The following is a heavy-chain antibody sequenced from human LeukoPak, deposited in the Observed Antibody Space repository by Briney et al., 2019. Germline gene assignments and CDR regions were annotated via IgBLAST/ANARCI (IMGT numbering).Heavy chain of an antibody. V-gene: IGHV3-23*01. CDR2: ISGSGDT. D-gene: IGHD6-13*01. J-gene: IGHJ4*02. CDR1: ESPFTSYA. CDR3: ATTGYSSRNY. Sequence: GGSLRLSCQPLESPFTSYAWGGARKAQGKGLAWVSAISGSGDTYYADSVKGRFTISRDNSKNTLYLQMNSLRAEDTAVYYCATTGYSSRNYWGQGTLVTVSS.